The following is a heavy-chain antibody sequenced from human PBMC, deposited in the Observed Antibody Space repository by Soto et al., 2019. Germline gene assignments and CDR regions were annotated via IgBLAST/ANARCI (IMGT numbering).Heavy chain of an antibody. V-gene: IGHV1-69*13. CDR2: VIPIFGTA. Sequence: SAVNVSRKAYGWTLSSYAISWVRQAPGQGLEWMGGVIPIFGTANYAQKFQGRVTMTADESTSTAYMEMSSLRSEDTAVYYCARDQDILTGPGAFDIWGQGTMVTVSS. J-gene: IGHJ3*02. D-gene: IGHD3-9*01. CDR1: GWTLSSYA. CDR3: ARDQDILTGPGAFDI.